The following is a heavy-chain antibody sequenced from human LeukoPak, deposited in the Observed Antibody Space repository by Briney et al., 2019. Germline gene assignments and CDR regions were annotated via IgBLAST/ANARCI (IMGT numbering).Heavy chain of an antibody. V-gene: IGHV3-30*18. D-gene: IGHD2-2*01. CDR3: AKDRAYCSSTSCSIDYYYYYGMDV. CDR1: GFTFSSYG. Sequence: PGGSLRLSCAASGFTFSSYGMHWVRQAPGKGLEWVAVISYDGSNKYYADSVKGRFTISRDNSKNTLYLQMNSLRAADTAVYYCAKDRAYCSSTSCSIDYYYYYGMDVWGQGITVTVSS. J-gene: IGHJ6*02. CDR2: ISYDGSNK.